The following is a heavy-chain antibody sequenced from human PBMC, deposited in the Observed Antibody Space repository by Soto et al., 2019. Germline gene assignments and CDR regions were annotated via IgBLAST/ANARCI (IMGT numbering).Heavy chain of an antibody. V-gene: IGHV1-3*01. CDR3: AREVVSGYDLGY. J-gene: IGHJ4*02. CDR1: GYTFTSFA. Sequence: GASVKVSCKASGYTFTSFAIHWVRHAPGQRPEWMGWINADTGNTKYSQRFQGRVTFARDTSANTAYMQVSSVRSEDTAVYFCAREVVSGYDLGYWGQGTLITVSS. CDR2: INADTGNT. D-gene: IGHD5-12*01.